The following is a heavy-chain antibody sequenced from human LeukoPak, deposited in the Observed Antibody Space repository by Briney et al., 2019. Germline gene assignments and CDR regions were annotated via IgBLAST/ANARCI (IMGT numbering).Heavy chain of an antibody. D-gene: IGHD1-26*01. Sequence: PGGPLRLSCTVSGFTFSHYWMAWVRQAPGKGLERVAIIRPDANDGSYVDSVKGRFTITRDNAKNSLFLQMNSLGAAATAVYFCSRAEWGSIDYWGQGALVTVSS. V-gene: IGHV3-7*01. CDR3: SRAEWGSIDY. CDR1: GFTFSHYW. J-gene: IGHJ4*02. CDR2: IRPDANDG.